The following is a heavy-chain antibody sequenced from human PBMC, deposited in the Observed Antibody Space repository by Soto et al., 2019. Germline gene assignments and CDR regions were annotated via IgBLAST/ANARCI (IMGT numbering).Heavy chain of an antibody. CDR1: GDSVSSNSAA. Sequence: SQTLSLTCAISGDSVSSNSAAWNWIRQSPSRGLEWLGRTYYRSKWYNDYAVSVKSRITINPDTSKNQFSLQLNSMTPEDTAVYYCAREAWFGAPGHYYGVDVWGQGTTVTVSS. D-gene: IGHD3-10*01. V-gene: IGHV6-1*01. CDR2: TYYRSKWYN. J-gene: IGHJ6*02. CDR3: AREAWFGAPGHYYGVDV.